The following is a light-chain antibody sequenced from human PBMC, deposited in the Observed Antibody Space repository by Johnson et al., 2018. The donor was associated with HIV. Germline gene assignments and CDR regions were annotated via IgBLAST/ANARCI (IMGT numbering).Light chain of an antibody. CDR3: GTWDSSLSAGV. CDR1: SSNIGNNY. CDR2: ENN. J-gene: IGLJ1*01. Sequence: SVLTQPPSVSAAPGQKVTISCSGSSSNIGNNYVSWYQQLPGTAPKVLIYENNKRPSGIPDRFSGSKSGASATLGITGLQTGDEADYYCGTWDSSLSAGVFGTGTTVTVL. V-gene: IGLV1-51*02.